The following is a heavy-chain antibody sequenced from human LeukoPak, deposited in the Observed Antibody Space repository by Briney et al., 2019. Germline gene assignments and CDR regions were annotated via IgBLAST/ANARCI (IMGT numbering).Heavy chain of an antibody. CDR2: INPNSGGS. J-gene: IGHJ4*02. D-gene: IGHD1-1*01. Sequence: ASVKVSCKASGYTFPANYMHWVRQAPGQGLEWMGWINPNSGGSTCAQKFQGRVTMTRETSISTAYMELSRLSSDDTAVYYCARVQVSDDNWGFFDYWGQGTLVTVSS. CDR3: ARVQVSDDNWGFFDY. CDR1: GYTFPANY. V-gene: IGHV1-2*02.